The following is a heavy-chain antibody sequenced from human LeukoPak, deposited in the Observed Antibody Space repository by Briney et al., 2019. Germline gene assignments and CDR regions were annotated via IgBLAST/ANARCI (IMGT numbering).Heavy chain of an antibody. CDR1: GGSINSGGYY. Sequence: SETLSLTCTVSGGSINSGGYYWSWIRQHPGKGLEWIGYIYYSGSTYYNPSLKSRVTISVDTSKNQFSLKLSSVTAADTAVYYCAREKTAYYYDNSGHSEGAFDIWGRGTMVTVSS. V-gene: IGHV4-31*03. J-gene: IGHJ3*02. CDR2: IYYSGST. CDR3: AREKTAYYYDNSGHSEGAFDI. D-gene: IGHD3-22*01.